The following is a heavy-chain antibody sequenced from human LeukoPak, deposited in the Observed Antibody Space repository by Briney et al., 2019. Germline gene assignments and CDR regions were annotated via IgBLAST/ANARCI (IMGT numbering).Heavy chain of an antibody. CDR2: MYYSGNT. Sequence: SETLSLTCTVSGDAIIGSSYYWGWIRQSPGKGLEWIGSMYYSGNTYSNPSLESRVTMSADTSKNQFSLKLNSVSVADTAVYYCARQYFDRTGYYYFDYWGQGTLVIVSS. V-gene: IGHV4-39*01. CDR1: GDAIIGSSYY. J-gene: IGHJ4*02. CDR3: ARQYFDRTGYYYFDY. D-gene: IGHD3-22*01.